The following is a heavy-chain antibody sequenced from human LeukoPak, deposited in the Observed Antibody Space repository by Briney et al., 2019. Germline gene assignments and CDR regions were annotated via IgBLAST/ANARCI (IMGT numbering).Heavy chain of an antibody. J-gene: IGHJ4*02. CDR3: ARVTTAFDC. Sequence: PGGSLRLYCAASGFTFSDYYMTWIRQAPGKGLEWISYISSTGSTIYYADSVKGRFTMSRDNAKNSLYLQMNSLRAEDTAVYYCARVTTAFDCWGQGTLVTVSS. CDR1: GFTFSDYY. V-gene: IGHV3-11*04. D-gene: IGHD4-17*01. CDR2: ISSTGSTI.